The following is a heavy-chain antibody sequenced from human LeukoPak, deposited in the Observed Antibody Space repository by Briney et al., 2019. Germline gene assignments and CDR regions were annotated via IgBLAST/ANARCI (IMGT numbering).Heavy chain of an antibody. J-gene: IGHJ4*02. CDR2: INPNSGGT. CDR1: GYTFTGYY. D-gene: IGHD5-24*01. CDR3: ARWGGEMATYYFDY. Sequence: ASVKVSCKASGYTFTGYYMHWVRQAPGQGLEWMGSINPNSGGTNYAQKFQGRVTMTRDTSISTAYMELSRLRSDDTAVYYCARWGGEMATYYFDYWGQVTLVTVSS. V-gene: IGHV1-2*02.